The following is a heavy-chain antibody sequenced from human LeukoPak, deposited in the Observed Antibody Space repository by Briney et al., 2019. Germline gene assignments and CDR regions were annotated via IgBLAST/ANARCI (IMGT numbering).Heavy chain of an antibody. Sequence: GGSLRLSCAASGFTFSTYAMSWVRQAPGKGLQWVSSISGNGGSTYYADSLKGRFTISRDNSKNTLYLQMSTLRAEDTAIYYCAKYGGVDWFDPWGQGTLVTVSS. J-gene: IGHJ5*02. CDR3: AKYGGVDWFDP. D-gene: IGHD2-15*01. CDR1: GFTFSTYA. CDR2: ISGNGGST. V-gene: IGHV3-23*01.